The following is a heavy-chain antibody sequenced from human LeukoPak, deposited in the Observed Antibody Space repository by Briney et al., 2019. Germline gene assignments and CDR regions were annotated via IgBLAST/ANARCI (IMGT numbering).Heavy chain of an antibody. CDR2: IFPGDSDT. CDR3: ASVKRYSSGWSPFDY. D-gene: IGHD6-19*01. CDR1: GYSFTSYW. J-gene: IGHJ4*02. V-gene: IGHV5-51*01. Sequence: GEPLKISCKGSGYSFTSYWIGWVRQMSGKRLGWMWIIFPGDSDTGYSPSFQGPATISADKSISTAYLQWSSLKASDTAMYYCASVKRYSSGWSPFDYWGQGTLVTVSS.